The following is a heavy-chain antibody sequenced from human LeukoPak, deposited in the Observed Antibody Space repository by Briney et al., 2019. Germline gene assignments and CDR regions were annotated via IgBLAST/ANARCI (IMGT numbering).Heavy chain of an antibody. CDR2: INHSGST. CDR3: ARGRISSWYYYYMDV. CDR1: CGFFMCYY. V-gene: IGHV4-34*01. Sequence: PSEPLSLTCAVYCGFFMCYYWSWLRPPPGEGLEWVGEINHSGSTNYNPSLKSRVTISVDTSKNQFSLKLSSVTAADTAVYYCARGRISSWYYYYMDVWGKGTTVTVSS. D-gene: IGHD6-13*01. J-gene: IGHJ6*03.